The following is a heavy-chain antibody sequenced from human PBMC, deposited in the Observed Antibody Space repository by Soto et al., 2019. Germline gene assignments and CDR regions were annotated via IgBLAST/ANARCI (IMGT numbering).Heavy chain of an antibody. V-gene: IGHV4-31*03. CDR1: GGSISSGGYY. CDR2: IYYSGST. CDR3: ARAGVGYSYGRPLYFDY. D-gene: IGHD5-18*01. J-gene: IGHJ4*02. Sequence: SETLSLTCTVSGGSISSGGYYWSWIRQHPGKGLEWIGYIYYSGSTYYNPSLKSRVTISVDTSKNQFSLKRSSVTAADTAVYYCARAGVGYSYGRPLYFDYWGQGTLVTVSS.